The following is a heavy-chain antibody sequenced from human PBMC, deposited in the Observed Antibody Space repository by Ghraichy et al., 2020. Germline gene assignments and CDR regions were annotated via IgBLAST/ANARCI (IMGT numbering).Heavy chain of an antibody. Sequence: GGSLRLSCAASGFSFSDYAVSWVRQAPGKGLEWVSAMTGGGGSTYYADSVKGRFSFSRDKSKNTLSLQMNSLRAEDTAVYYCAKGRHIAVAGTGLDYWGQGTLVTVSS. V-gene: IGHV3-23*01. CDR1: GFSFSDYA. D-gene: IGHD6-19*01. CDR2: MTGGGGST. CDR3: AKGRHIAVAGTGLDY. J-gene: IGHJ4*02.